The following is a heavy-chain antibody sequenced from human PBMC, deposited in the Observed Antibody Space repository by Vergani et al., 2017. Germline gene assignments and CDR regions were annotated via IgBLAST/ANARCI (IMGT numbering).Heavy chain of an antibody. V-gene: IGHV5-51*01. J-gene: IGHJ3*02. Sequence: EVQLVQSGAEVKKPGESLKISCKGSGYSFTSYWIGWVRQMPGKGLEWMGVIYPGDSDSRYSPSFQGQVTVSADKSIGTAYLQWSSLKASDTAMYYCARQLLYSSSWYNAFDIWGQGTMVTVSS. D-gene: IGHD6-13*01. CDR3: ARQLLYSSSWYNAFDI. CDR2: IYPGDSDS. CDR1: GYSFTSYW.